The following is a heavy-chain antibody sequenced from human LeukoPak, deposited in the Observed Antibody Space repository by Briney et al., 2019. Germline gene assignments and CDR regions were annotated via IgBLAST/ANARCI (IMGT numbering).Heavy chain of an antibody. CDR1: GFTFSSYW. D-gene: IGHD5-12*01. Sequence: GGSLRLSCAASGFTFSSYWMSWVRQAPGKGLEWVANIKQDGSEKYYVDSVKGRFTISRDNVENSLSLQMNSLRAEDTALYYCAKGGYSGYDEPIDYWGQGTLVTVSS. CDR2: IKQDGSEK. V-gene: IGHV3-7*03. J-gene: IGHJ4*02. CDR3: AKGGYSGYDEPIDY.